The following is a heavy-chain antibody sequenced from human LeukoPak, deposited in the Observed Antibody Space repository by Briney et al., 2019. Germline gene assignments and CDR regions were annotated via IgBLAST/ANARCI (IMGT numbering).Heavy chain of an antibody. Sequence: GESLKISCKGFGYSFGNYWIGWVRQMPGKGLEWMGIIYPGDSDTRYSPSFQGQVTISADKSIGTAFLQWSSLKASDTAMYYCARLDYSDSPLDYWGQGTLVTVSP. D-gene: IGHD3-22*01. CDR1: GYSFGNYW. CDR2: IYPGDSDT. V-gene: IGHV5-51*01. J-gene: IGHJ4*02. CDR3: ARLDYSDSPLDY.